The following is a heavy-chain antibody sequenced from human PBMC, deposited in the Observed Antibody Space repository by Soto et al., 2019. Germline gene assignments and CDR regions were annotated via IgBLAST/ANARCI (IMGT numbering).Heavy chain of an antibody. CDR3: ARDSYGPTPDYYYGMDV. D-gene: IGHD5-18*01. J-gene: IGHJ6*02. CDR1: GGTFSSYA. Sequence: QVQLVQSGAEVKKPGSSVKVSCKASGGTFSSYAISWVRQAPGQGLEWMGGIIPIFGTANYAQKFQGSVTITADESTSTAYMELSSRRSEDTAAYYGARDSYGPTPDYYYGMDVLGQGTTVTVSS. V-gene: IGHV1-69*01. CDR2: IIPIFGTA.